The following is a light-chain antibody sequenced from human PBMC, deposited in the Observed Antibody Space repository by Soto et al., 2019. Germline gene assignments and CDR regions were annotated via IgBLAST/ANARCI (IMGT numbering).Light chain of an antibody. CDR1: QSVSSSY. Sequence: EIVLTQSPGTLSLSPGERATLSCRASQSVSSSYLACYQQKPGQAPRLLIDCASSRATGIPDRFSGSGSGTDFTLTISRLEPEDFAVYYCQQYGSSPRTFGQGTKLEIK. J-gene: IGKJ2*01. CDR3: QQYGSSPRT. CDR2: CAS. V-gene: IGKV3-20*01.